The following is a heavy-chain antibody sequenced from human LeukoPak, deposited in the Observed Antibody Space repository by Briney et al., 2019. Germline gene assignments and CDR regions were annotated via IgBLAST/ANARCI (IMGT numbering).Heavy chain of an antibody. Sequence: ASVKVSCKASGYTLTGYYMHWVRQAPGQGLEWMGWMNPNSGGTKYAQKFQGRVTMTRDTSISTAYMELSRLRSDDTAMYYCARDKLGLGELSLFDQWGQGTLVTVFS. V-gene: IGHV1-2*02. J-gene: IGHJ5*02. CDR2: MNPNSGGT. CDR3: ARDKLGLGELSLFDQ. CDR1: GYTLTGYY. D-gene: IGHD3-16*02.